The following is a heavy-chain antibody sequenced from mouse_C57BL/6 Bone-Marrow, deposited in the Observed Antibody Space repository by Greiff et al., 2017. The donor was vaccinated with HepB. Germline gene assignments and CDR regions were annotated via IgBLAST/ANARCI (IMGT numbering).Heavy chain of an antibody. CDR1: GFTFSSYG. J-gene: IGHJ2*01. CDR3: ASVYDGYYVGD. D-gene: IGHD2-3*01. V-gene: IGHV5-6*01. Sequence: EVQLVESGGDLVKPGGSLKLSCAASGFTFSSYGMSWVRQTPDQGLEWVATISSGGSYTYYPDSVKGRFTISRDNAKYTLYLQMSSLKSEDTAMYYWASVYDGYYVGDWGQGTTLTVSS. CDR2: ISSGGSYT.